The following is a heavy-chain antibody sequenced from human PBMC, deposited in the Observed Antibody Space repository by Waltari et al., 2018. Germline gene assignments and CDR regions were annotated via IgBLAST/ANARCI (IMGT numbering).Heavy chain of an antibody. Sequence: QVHLAQSGPEVKKPGASVTVSCQTSGYIFTDFHVHWVRQAPGQGLEWMGWINPDSGGTLYAQNFQGRVTMTRDTSVTTVYMELTSLKSDDTAVYSCARKGRASSDPFDHWGQGTLVTVSS. J-gene: IGHJ4*02. D-gene: IGHD3-10*01. CDR1: GYIFTDFH. CDR3: ARKGRASSDPFDH. V-gene: IGHV1-2*02. CDR2: INPDSGGT.